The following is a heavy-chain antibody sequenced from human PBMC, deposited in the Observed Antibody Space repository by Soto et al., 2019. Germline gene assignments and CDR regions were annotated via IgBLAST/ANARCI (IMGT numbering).Heavy chain of an antibody. J-gene: IGHJ4*02. V-gene: IGHV1-3*01. CDR1: GYTFTSFA. CDR3: AREVVSGYDLGY. CDR2: INADNGNT. D-gene: IGHD5-12*01. Sequence: QVQLVQSGAEVKKPGASVTVSCKASGYTFTSFAIHWVRQAPGQRPEWMGWINADNGNTKYSQRFQGRVTFARDTSANTAYMQVSSVRSEDTAGYFCAREVVSGYDLGYWGQGTLVTVSS.